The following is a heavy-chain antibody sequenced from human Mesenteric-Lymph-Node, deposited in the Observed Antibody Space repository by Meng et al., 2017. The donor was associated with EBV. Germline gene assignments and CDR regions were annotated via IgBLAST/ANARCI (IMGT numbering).Heavy chain of an antibody. CDR2: MYYSGSA. CDR1: GVSVRSTSYY. Sequence: LEESGPGVVKPSEPLSPPCTVSGVSVRSTSYYWSWIRQPPGKGPEWIGYMYYSGSANYNPSLKSRVTISVDTSKNQFSLKMSSVTAADTAVYYCARDEIVGTTTGWFDPWGQGTLVTVSS. D-gene: IGHD5-12*01. V-gene: IGHV4-61*01. J-gene: IGHJ5*02. CDR3: ARDEIVGTTTGWFDP.